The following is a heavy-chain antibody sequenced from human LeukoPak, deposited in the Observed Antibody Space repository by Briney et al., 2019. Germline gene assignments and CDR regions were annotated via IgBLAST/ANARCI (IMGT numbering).Heavy chain of an antibody. CDR3: ARDPSNRDYGDYLDY. Sequence: SVKVSCKASGGTFSSYAISWVRRAPGQGLEWMGRIIPILGIANYAQKFQGRVTITADKSTSTAYMELSSLRSEDTAVYYCARDPSNRDYGDYLDYWGQGTLVTVSS. D-gene: IGHD4-17*01. CDR2: IIPILGIA. J-gene: IGHJ4*02. V-gene: IGHV1-69*04. CDR1: GGTFSSYA.